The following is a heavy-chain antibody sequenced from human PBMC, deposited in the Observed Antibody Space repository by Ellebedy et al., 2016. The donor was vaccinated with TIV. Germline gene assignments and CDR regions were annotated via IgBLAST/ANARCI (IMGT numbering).Heavy chain of an antibody. CDR2: IYYSGST. J-gene: IGHJ3*02. V-gene: IGHV4-39*01. CDR3: TRLPRYHTSDAFDI. CDR1: GGSISSSDYY. D-gene: IGHD2-2*01. Sequence: SETLSLTXTVSGGSISSSDYYWDWIRQPPGKGLEWIGYIYYSGSTYYNPSLKSRVTISVDTSKNQFSLKLNSVTASDTAMYYCTRLPRYHTSDAFDIWGQGTMVTVSS.